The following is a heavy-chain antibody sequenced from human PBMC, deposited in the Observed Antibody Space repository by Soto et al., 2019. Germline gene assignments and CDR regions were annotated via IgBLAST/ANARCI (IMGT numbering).Heavy chain of an antibody. CDR2: IYHSGST. Sequence: QLQLQESGSGLVKPSQTLSLTCAVSGGSISSGGYSWSWIRQPPGKGLEWIGYIYHSGSTYYNPARXIXVXIXVDRSKNQSSLKLSSVTAADTAVYYCARGQVVAAQHWGQGTLVTVSS. J-gene: IGHJ4*02. D-gene: IGHD2-15*01. CDR3: ARGQVVAAQH. V-gene: IGHV4-30-2*01. CDR1: GGSISSGGYS.